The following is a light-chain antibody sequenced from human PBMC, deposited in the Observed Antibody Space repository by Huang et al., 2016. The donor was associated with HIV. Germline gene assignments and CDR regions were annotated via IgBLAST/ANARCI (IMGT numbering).Light chain of an antibody. Sequence: EIVLTQSPATLSLSPGERATLSCRASQSVSSSLAWYQQKPGQAPRLLIYDASNRATGIPARFSGSGSGTDFTLTISSLEPEDFAVYYCQQRTDWLFTFGPGTTVDIK. CDR3: QQRTDWLFT. V-gene: IGKV3-11*01. CDR2: DAS. CDR1: QSVSSS. J-gene: IGKJ3*01.